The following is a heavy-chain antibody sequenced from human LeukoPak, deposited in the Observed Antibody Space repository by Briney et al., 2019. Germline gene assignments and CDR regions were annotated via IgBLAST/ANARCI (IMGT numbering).Heavy chain of an antibody. CDR3: ARDSCSTSCYRGYYYYGMDV. CDR2: IYYSGST. CDR1: GGSISSYY. V-gene: IGHV4-59*12. J-gene: IGHJ6*02. Sequence: LETLSLTCTVSGGSISSYYWSWIRQPPGKGLEWIGYIYYSGSTNYNPSLKSRVTISVDTSKNQFSLKLSSVTAADTAVYYCARDSCSTSCYRGYYYYGMDVWGQGTTVTVSS. D-gene: IGHD2-2*01.